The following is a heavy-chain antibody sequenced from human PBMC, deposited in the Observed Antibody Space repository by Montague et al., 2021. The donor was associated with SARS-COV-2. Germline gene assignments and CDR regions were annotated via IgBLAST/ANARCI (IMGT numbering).Heavy chain of an antibody. V-gene: IGHV4-59*01. CDR1: GGSISSYY. CDR3: ARGVGMDV. Sequence: SETLSLTCTVSGGSISSYYWSCIRQPPGKGLEWIGYIYYSGSTNYNPSLKSRVTISVDTSKNQFSLKLSSVTAADTAVYYCARGVGMDVWGQGTTVTVSS. J-gene: IGHJ6*02. CDR2: IYYSGST.